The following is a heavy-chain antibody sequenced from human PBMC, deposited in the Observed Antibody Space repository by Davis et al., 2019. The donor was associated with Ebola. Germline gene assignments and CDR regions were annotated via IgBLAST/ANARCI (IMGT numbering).Heavy chain of an antibody. CDR1: GGTFSSYA. J-gene: IGHJ4*02. Sequence: SVKVACKASGGTFSSYAISWVRQAPGQGLEWMGRIIPILGIANYAQKFQGRVTITADKSTSTAYMELSSLRSEDTAVYYCARDGGVVVTAILDYWGQGTLVTVSS. D-gene: IGHD2-21*02. CDR2: IIPILGIA. V-gene: IGHV1-69*04. CDR3: ARDGGVVVTAILDY.